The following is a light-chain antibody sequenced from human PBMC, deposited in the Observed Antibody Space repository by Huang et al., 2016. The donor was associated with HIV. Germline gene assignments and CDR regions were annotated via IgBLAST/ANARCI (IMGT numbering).Light chain of an antibody. J-gene: IGKJ2*01. CDR1: QNVRNRY. Sequence: EIVLTQSPATLYMSPGERATLSCGATQNVRNRYLAWFQQKPGLAPRLLIDDASVRATGIPDRFSGSGSGTDFTLTISRLEPEDFAVYYCQQYGDSSYSFGQGTKLQIK. CDR3: QQYGDSSYS. CDR2: DAS. V-gene: IGKV3D-20*01.